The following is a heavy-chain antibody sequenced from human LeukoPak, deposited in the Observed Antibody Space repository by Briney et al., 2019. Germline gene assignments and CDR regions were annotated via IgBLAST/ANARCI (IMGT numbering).Heavy chain of an antibody. V-gene: IGHV3-30-3*01. J-gene: IGHJ4*02. CDR2: ISYDGSNK. Sequence: PGGSLRLSCAASGFTFSNYRMNWVRQAPGKGLEWVAVISYDGSNKYYADSVKGRFTISRDNSKNTLYLQMNSLRAEDTAVYYCARILSGEYYFDYWGQGTLVTVSS. CDR1: GFTFSNYR. D-gene: IGHD3-10*02. CDR3: ARILSGEYYFDY.